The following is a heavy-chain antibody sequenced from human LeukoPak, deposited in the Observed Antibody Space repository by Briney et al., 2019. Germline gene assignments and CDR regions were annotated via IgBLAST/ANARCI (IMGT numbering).Heavy chain of an antibody. CDR2: ISGSGGST. CDR3: AREAYYDCSGSLDY. D-gene: IGHD3-22*01. V-gene: IGHV3-23*01. Sequence: QPGRSLRLSCAASGFTFSNYGMHWVRQAPGKGLEWVSAISGSGGSTYYADSVKGRFTISRDNSKNTLYLQMSSLRADDTAIYYCAREAYYDCSGSLDYWGQGTLVTVSS. CDR1: GFTFSNYG. J-gene: IGHJ4*02.